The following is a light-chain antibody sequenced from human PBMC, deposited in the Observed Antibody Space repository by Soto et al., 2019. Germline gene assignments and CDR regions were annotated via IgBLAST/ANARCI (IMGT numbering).Light chain of an antibody. CDR2: EVI. J-gene: IGLJ2*01. V-gene: IGLV2-14*01. Sequence: QSALTQPASVSGSPGQSITISCTGTEVAAHRFVSWYQQVPGTAPKLLIYEVIKRPSGISPRFSGSKAGNTASLTISVLHADDEADYFCSTSTSASTAFGGGTKLTVL. CDR1: EVAAHRF. CDR3: STSTSASTA.